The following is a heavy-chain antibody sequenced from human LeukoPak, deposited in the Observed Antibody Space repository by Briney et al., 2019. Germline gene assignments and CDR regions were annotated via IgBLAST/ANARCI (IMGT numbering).Heavy chain of an antibody. CDR2: ISGSGGST. CDR3: VTTVVTPDAFDI. Sequence: PGGSPRLSCAASGFTVSTNYMSWVRQAPGKGLEWVSAISGSGGSTFYADSVKGRFTISRDNSKNTLYLQMNSLRAEDTAVYYCVTTVVTPDAFDIWGQGTMVTVSS. D-gene: IGHD4-23*01. CDR1: GFTVSTNY. V-gene: IGHV3-23*01. J-gene: IGHJ3*02.